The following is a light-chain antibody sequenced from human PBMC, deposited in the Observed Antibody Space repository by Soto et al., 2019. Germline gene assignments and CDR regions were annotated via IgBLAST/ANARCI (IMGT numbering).Light chain of an antibody. CDR2: ATS. J-gene: IGKJ5*01. CDR1: RNVSIY. CDR3: QQSYKMPS. V-gene: IGKV1-39*01. Sequence: EIPLTQSPSPLAASVGDRLTLTCQASRNVSIYLNWYQHKPGKGPTLLIHATSNLQIGVPSRFSGSGSGTEFTLTISSLEPEDFGTYYCQQSYKMPSFGQGTHWRL.